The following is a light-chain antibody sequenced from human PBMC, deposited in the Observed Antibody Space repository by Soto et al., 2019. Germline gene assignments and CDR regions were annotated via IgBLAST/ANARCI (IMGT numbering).Light chain of an antibody. CDR1: QSISSY. J-gene: IGKJ3*01. CDR3: QQSYSTLT. CDR2: AAS. Sequence: DIQMTQSPSSLSASVGDRVTITCRASQSISSYLNWYQQKPGKAPKLLIYAASNLQSGVPSRSSGSGSWTNFTLNISSLQPEDFATYYCQQSYSTLTFG. V-gene: IGKV1-39*01.